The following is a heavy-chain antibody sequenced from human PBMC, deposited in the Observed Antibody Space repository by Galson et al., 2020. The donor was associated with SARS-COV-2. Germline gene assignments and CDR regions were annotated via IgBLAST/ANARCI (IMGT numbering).Heavy chain of an antibody. CDR2: IHNTGST. J-gene: IGHJ4*02. CDR1: GFSVSSNY. Sequence: GESLKIYCAGSGFSVSSNYMNWVRQAPGKGLEWVSAIHNTGSTYYADSVKGRFTISRDNSKNTLYLQMNSLRVEDTAVYYCTRDCCSGSYYGYWGRGTLVTVSS. D-gene: IGHD1-26*01. CDR3: TRDCCSGSYYGY. V-gene: IGHV3-66*03.